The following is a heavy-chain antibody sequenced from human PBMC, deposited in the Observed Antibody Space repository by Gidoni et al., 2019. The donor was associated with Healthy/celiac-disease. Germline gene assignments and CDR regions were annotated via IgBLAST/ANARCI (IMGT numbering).Heavy chain of an antibody. J-gene: IGHJ4*02. V-gene: IGHV4-34*01. CDR2: INHSGST. D-gene: IGHD3-3*01. CDR1: GGSFSGYY. Sequence: QVQLQQWGAGLLKPSETLSLTCAVYGGSFSGYYWSWIRQPPGKGLEWIGEINHSGSTNYNPSLKSRVTISVDTSKNQFSLKLSSVTAADTAVYYCARGHTYDFWSGYYTGIFDYWGQGTLVTVSS. CDR3: ARGHTYDFWSGYYTGIFDY.